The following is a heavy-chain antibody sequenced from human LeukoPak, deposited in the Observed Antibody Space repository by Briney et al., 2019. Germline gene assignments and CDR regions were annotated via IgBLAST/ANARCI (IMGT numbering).Heavy chain of an antibody. J-gene: IGHJ4*02. CDR3: ARDRYGSGSYYRV. D-gene: IGHD3-10*01. V-gene: IGHV3-7*04. CDR2: IKQDGSEK. Sequence: GGSLRLSCAASGFTFSSYWMSWVRQAPGKGLEWVANIKQDGSEKYYVDSVKGRFTISRDNAKNSLYLQMNSLRAEDTAVYYCARDRYGSGSYYRVWGQGTLVTVSS. CDR1: GFTFSSYW.